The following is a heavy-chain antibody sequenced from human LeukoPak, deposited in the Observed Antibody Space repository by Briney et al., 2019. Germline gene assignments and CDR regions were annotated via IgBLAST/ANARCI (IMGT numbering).Heavy chain of an antibody. Sequence: PSETLSLTCAVYGGSFSGYYWSWIRQPPGKGLEWIGEINHSGSTNYNPSLKSRVTISVDTSKNQFSLKLSSVTAADTAVCYCASFSYYYGMDVWGQGTTVTVSS. CDR2: INHSGST. D-gene: IGHD2/OR15-2a*01. CDR3: ASFSYYYGMDV. J-gene: IGHJ6*02. V-gene: IGHV4-34*01. CDR1: GGSFSGYY.